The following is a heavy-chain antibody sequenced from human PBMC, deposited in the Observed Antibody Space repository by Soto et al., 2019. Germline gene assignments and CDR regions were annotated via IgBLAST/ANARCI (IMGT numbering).Heavy chain of an antibody. CDR2: INAGNGNT. J-gene: IGHJ6*03. V-gene: IGHV1-3*01. Sequence: GASVKVSCKASGYTFTSYAMHWVRQAPGQRIEWMGWINAGNGNTKYSQKFQGRVTITRDTSASTAYMELSSLRSEDTAVYYCARVRGGGRWNYVLGYYYYMDVWGKGTTVTVSS. D-gene: IGHD1-7*01. CDR3: ARVRGGGRWNYVLGYYYYMDV. CDR1: GYTFTSYA.